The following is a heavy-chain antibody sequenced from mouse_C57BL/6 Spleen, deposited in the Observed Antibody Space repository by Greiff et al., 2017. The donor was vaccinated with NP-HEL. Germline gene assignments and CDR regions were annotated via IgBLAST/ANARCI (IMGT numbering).Heavy chain of an antibody. Sequence: QVQLQQSGAELVRPGASVTLSCKASGYTFTDYEMHWVKQTPVHGLEWIGAIDPETGGTAYNQKFTGKAILTADKSSSTAYMELRSLTSEDSAVYYCTRDSNPWFAYWGQGTLVTVSA. CDR1: GYTFTDYE. CDR3: TRDSNPWFAY. J-gene: IGHJ3*01. V-gene: IGHV1-15*01. D-gene: IGHD2-5*01. CDR2: IDPETGGT.